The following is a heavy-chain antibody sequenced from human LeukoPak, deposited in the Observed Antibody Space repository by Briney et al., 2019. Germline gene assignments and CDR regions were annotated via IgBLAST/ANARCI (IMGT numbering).Heavy chain of an antibody. CDR3: ARSAEAELDY. Sequence: SETLSLTFAVSGYSISSGYYWGWIRQPPGKGLEWIGSIYHSGSTYYNPSLKSRVTISVDTSKNQFSLKLSSVTAADTAVYYCARSAEAELDYWGQGTLVTVSS. CDR1: GYSISSGYY. J-gene: IGHJ4*02. CDR2: IYHSGST. V-gene: IGHV4-38-2*01.